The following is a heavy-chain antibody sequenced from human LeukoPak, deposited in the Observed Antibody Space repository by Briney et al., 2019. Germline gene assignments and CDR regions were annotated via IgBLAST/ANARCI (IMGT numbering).Heavy chain of an antibody. D-gene: IGHD6-6*01. V-gene: IGHV3-11*01. CDR1: GFTFTDYY. CDR2: ITVGGGVT. CDR3: ARGIGSSSILDF. J-gene: IGHJ4*02. Sequence: GGSLRLSCAASGFTFTDYYMSWIRQAPGKGLECISYITVGGGVTYYADSVKGRFTVSRDNAKNSQSLHMDSLRVEDTAVYYCARGIGSSSILDFWGQGTLVTVSS.